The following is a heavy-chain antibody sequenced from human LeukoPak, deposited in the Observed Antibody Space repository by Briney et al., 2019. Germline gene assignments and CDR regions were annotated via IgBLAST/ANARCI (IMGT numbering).Heavy chain of an antibody. V-gene: IGHV3-74*01. D-gene: IGHD3-22*01. J-gene: IGHJ4*02. Sequence: GGSLRLSCEASGFTFSNYWMHWVRQRAGKGLVWVSRINGDGSTTTYADSVKGRFTISRDNPKNTLYLQMNSLRAEDTAVYFCAKRGVVIRVILVGFHKEAYYFDSWGQGALVTASS. CDR1: GFTFSNYW. CDR2: INGDGSTT. CDR3: AKRGVVIRVILVGFHKEAYYFDS.